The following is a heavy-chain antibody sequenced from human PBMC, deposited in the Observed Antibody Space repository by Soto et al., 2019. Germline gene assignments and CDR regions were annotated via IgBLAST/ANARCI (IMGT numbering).Heavy chain of an antibody. CDR3: ARAISKITGTTRAVDY. V-gene: IGHV1-18*04. Sequence: QVQLVQSGAEVKKPGASVKVSCKASGYTFTSYGISWVRQAPGQGLEWMGWISAYNGNTNYAQKLQGRVTMTTDTYTSTASMELRSLRSDDTAVYYCARAISKITGTTRAVDYWGQGTLVTVSS. J-gene: IGHJ4*02. CDR2: ISAYNGNT. CDR1: GYTFTSYG. D-gene: IGHD1-7*01.